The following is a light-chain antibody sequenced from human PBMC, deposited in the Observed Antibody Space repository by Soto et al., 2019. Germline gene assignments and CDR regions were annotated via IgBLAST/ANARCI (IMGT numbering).Light chain of an antibody. V-gene: IGKV3-20*01. CDR3: QQYGSPPQT. CDR2: GAS. J-gene: IGKJ1*01. CDR1: QSVSSSY. Sequence: EVVLTQSPVTLSLSPGERATLSCRASQSVSSSYLAWYQQKPGQAPRLLIYGASSRATGIPDRISGSGSGTDFTLTISRLEPEDFAVYYCQQYGSPPQTFGQGPKV.